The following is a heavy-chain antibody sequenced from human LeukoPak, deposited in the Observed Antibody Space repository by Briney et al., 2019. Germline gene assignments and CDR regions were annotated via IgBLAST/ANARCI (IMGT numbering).Heavy chain of an antibody. J-gene: IGHJ4*02. D-gene: IGHD3-9*01. Sequence: ASVKVSCKVSGYTLTELSMHWVRQAPGKGLEWMGGFDPEDGETIYAQKFQGRVTMTEDTSTDTAYMELSSLRSEDTAVYYCATGGILTGYYDYWGQGTLVTVSS. V-gene: IGHV1-24*01. CDR2: FDPEDGET. CDR3: ATGGILTGYYDY. CDR1: GYTLTELS.